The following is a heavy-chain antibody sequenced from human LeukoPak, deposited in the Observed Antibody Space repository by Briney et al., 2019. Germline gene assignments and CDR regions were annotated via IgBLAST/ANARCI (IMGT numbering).Heavy chain of an antibody. CDR2: INPNSGGT. CDR1: GYTFTGYY. V-gene: IGHV1-2*06. J-gene: IGHJ4*02. CDR3: ARVGAVVTALFDY. Sequence: ASVKVSCKASGYTFTGYYMHWVRQAPGQGVEWMGRINPNSGGTNYAQKFQGRVTMTRDTSISTAYMELSRLRSDDTAVYYCARVGAVVTALFDYWGQGTLVTVSS. D-gene: IGHD2-21*02.